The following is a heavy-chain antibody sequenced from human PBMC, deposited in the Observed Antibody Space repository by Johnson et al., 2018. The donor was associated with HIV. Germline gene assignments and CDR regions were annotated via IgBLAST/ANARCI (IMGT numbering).Heavy chain of an antibody. D-gene: IGHD5-18*01. Sequence: MQLVESGGGVVRPGGSLRLSCAASGFTFDDYGMSWVRQAPGKGLEWVSGINWNGGSTGYADSVKGRFPISRDDSKNTLYLQMNSLKIEDTAVYYCTTEAGIELWLIDAFDMWGQGTMVTVSS. J-gene: IGHJ3*02. CDR3: TTEAGIELWLIDAFDM. CDR2: INWNGGST. CDR1: GFTFDDYG. V-gene: IGHV3-20*04.